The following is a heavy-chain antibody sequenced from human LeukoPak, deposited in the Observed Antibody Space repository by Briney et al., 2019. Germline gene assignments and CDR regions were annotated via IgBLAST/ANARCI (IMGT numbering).Heavy chain of an antibody. CDR1: GGSISSGDYY. J-gene: IGHJ5*02. CDR3: ARDAGPYFGNWFDP. D-gene: IGHD3-9*01. V-gene: IGHV4-30-4*01. Sequence: KPSQTLSLTCTVSGGSISSGDYYWSWIRQPPGKGLEWIGYIYYSGSTYYNPSLKSRVTISVDTSKNQFSLKLSSVTAADTAVYYCARDAGPYFGNWFDPWGQGILVTVSS. CDR2: IYYSGST.